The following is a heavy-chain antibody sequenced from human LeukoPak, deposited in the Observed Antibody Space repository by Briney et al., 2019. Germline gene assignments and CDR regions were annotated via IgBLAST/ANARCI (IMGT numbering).Heavy chain of an antibody. CDR3: AKDTRTTIAVTGTGFDY. V-gene: IGHV3-9*01. Sequence: GGSLRLSCAASGFIFDEYAMHWVRPAPGKGLEWVSGISWHSGSIGHADSVRDRFSVSRDNANHFLYLQMNSLRAEDTAFYYCAKDTRTTIAVTGTGFDYWGQGTLVRVSS. D-gene: IGHD6-19*01. J-gene: IGHJ4*02. CDR1: GFIFDEYA. CDR2: ISWHSGSI.